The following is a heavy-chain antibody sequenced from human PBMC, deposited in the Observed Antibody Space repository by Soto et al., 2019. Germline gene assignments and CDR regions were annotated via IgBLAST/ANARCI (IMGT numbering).Heavy chain of an antibody. Sequence: ASVKVSCKASGYTFTSYAMHWVRQAPGQRLEWMGWINAGNGNTKYSQKFQGRVTITRDTSASTAYMELSSLRSEDTAVYYCARGLQAQLEWLTTDVWGKGTTVTVSS. CDR1: GYTFTSYA. D-gene: IGHD3-3*01. V-gene: IGHV1-3*01. J-gene: IGHJ6*04. CDR3: ARGLQAQLEWLTTDV. CDR2: INAGNGNT.